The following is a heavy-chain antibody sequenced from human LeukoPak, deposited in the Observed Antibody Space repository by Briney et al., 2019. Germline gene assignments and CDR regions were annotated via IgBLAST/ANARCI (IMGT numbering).Heavy chain of an antibody. J-gene: IGHJ3*02. Sequence: PSETLSLTCTISGGSISSNYWSWIRQPPGQGLEWISYCYYSRTANYNPSLKSRATISVDMSKNQSSLTLNSVTAADTAVYYCARSASSTSRSAFDIWGQGTRVTASS. CDR1: GGSISSNY. CDR3: ARSASSTSRSAFDI. CDR2: CYYSRTA. V-gene: IGHV4-59*13.